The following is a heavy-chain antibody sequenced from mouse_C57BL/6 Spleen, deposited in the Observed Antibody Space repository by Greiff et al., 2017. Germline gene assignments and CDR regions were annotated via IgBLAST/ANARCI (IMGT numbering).Heavy chain of an antibody. Sequence: VQLQQSGAELVKPGASVQMSCKASGYTFTSYWITWVKQRPGQGLEWIGDIYPGSGSTNYNEKFKSKATLTVDTSSSTAYMQLSSLTSEDSAVYYCARSGGYDVFDYWGQGTTLTVSS. CDR2: IYPGSGST. V-gene: IGHV1-55*01. CDR3: ARSGGYDVFDY. D-gene: IGHD2-2*01. CDR1: GYTFTSYW. J-gene: IGHJ2*01.